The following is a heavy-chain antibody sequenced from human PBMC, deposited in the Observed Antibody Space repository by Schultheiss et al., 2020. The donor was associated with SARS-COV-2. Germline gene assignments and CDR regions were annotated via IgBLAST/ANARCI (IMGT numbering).Heavy chain of an antibody. Sequence: ASVKVSCKASGYTFTSYDINWVRQATGQGLEWMGWMNPNSGNTGYAQKFQGRVTMTRNTSISTAYMELSSLRSEDTAVYYCARAGFWSGYPPLPYYYYGMDVWGQGTTVTVSS. J-gene: IGHJ6*02. V-gene: IGHV1-8*01. CDR2: MNPNSGNT. CDR3: ARAGFWSGYPPLPYYYYGMDV. D-gene: IGHD3-3*01. CDR1: GYTFTSYD.